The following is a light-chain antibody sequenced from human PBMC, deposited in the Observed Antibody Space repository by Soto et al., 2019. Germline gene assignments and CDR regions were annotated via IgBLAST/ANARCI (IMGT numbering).Light chain of an antibody. CDR1: QGISNY. CDR3: QKYNGAPPLT. J-gene: IGKJ4*01. CDR2: AAS. Sequence: DIQMTQSPSSLSASVGDRVTITCRASQGISNYLAWYQQKPGKVPKLLIYAASTLQSGVPARFSGSGSGTDFTLTISSLQPEDVATYYCQKYNGAPPLTFGGVTKVEIK. V-gene: IGKV1-27*01.